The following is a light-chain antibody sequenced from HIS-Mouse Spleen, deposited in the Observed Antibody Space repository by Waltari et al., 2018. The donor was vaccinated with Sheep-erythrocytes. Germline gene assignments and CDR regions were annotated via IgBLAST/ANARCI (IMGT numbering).Light chain of an antibody. CDR2: QDS. V-gene: IGLV3-1*01. Sequence: SYELTQPPSVSVSPGQTASITRSGDKLGDKYACWCQQKPGQSPVLVIYQDSKRPSGIPERFSGSNSGNTATLTISGTQAMDEADYYCQAWDSSTAWNVVFGGGTKLTVL. CDR3: QAWDSSTAWNVV. J-gene: IGLJ2*01. CDR1: KLGDKY.